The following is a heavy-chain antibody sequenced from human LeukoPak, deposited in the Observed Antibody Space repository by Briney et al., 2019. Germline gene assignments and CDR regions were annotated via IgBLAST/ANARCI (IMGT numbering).Heavy chain of an antibody. CDR2: VKGDGTNI. V-gene: IGHV3-7*01. Sequence: GGSLRLSCAASGFNFGNFWMSWIRQAPGRGLQWVATVKGDGTNIHYLDSVNGRFTISRDNARNLLFLQMNRLRAEDTAVYYCARVRSPRYFDYWGQGTLVTVSS. CDR3: ARVRSPRYFDY. J-gene: IGHJ4*02. CDR1: GFNFGNFW.